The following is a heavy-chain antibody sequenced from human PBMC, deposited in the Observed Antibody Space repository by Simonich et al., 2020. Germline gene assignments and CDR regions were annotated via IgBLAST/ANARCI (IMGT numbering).Heavy chain of an antibody. J-gene: IGHJ6*03. CDR3: ARGALTGDYNYMDV. D-gene: IGHD7-27*01. Sequence: QVQLVQSGAEVKKPGASVKVSCKASGYTFTGYYMHWVRQAPGQGLEWLEWINPNSGGTNNAQKFQGRVTMTRDTSISTAYMELSRLRSDDTAVYYCARGALTGDYNYMDVWGKGTTVTVSS. CDR2: INPNSGGT. CDR1: GYTFTGYY. V-gene: IGHV1-2*02.